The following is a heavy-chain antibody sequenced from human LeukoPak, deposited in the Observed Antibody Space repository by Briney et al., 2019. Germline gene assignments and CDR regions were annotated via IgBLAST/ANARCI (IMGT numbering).Heavy chain of an antibody. CDR2: ISAYNGNT. Sequence: GASVKVSCKASGYIFTSYGISWVRQAPGQGLEWMGWISAYNGNTNYAQKLQGRVTMTTDTSTSTAYMELRSLRSDDTAVYYCATRPDYGSGSYSSGNYWGQGTLVTVSS. J-gene: IGHJ4*02. D-gene: IGHD3-10*01. CDR1: GYIFTSYG. V-gene: IGHV1-18*01. CDR3: ATRPDYGSGSYSSGNY.